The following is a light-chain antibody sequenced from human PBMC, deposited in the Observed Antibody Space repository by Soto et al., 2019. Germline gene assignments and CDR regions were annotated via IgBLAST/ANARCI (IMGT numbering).Light chain of an antibody. CDR2: STS. CDR1: SSDIGAGYD. V-gene: IGLV1-40*01. CDR3: QSYDSSLTGYV. J-gene: IGLJ1*01. Sequence: QSVLTQPPSVSGAPGQRVTISCTGSSSDIGAGYDVHWYQQLPGTAPKLLTYSTSNRPSGVPDRFSASKSGTSASLAITGLQAEDEADYYCQSYDSSLTGYVFGTGTKVNLL.